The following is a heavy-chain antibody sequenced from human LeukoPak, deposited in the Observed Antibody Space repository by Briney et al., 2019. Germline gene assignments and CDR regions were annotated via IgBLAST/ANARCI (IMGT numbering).Heavy chain of an antibody. V-gene: IGHV3-33*05. CDR2: IKFDGIQE. Sequence: PGRSLRLSCAASGFSLSSYGMNWVRQAPGKGLEWVGGIKFDGIQEFYADSVKGRFTVSKDTSKNTLHLQMGSLRAEDTAVYYCASGSLGHYYDSSGYEYWGQGTLVTVSS. D-gene: IGHD3-22*01. CDR3: ASGSLGHYYDSSGYEY. CDR1: GFSLSSYG. J-gene: IGHJ4*02.